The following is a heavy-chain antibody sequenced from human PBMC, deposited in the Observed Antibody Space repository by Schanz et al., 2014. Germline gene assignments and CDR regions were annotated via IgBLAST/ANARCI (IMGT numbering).Heavy chain of an antibody. Sequence: EVQLVESGGGLVKPGGSLRLSCGVSGFTASSHSMNWVRQAPGKGLEWVSSISSRSSHIYYADSVKGRFTVSRDNAKNAVYLQMNGLRVEDTAVYYCVRERTNYGGNSYVFAHWGQGTLVNVSS. CDR1: GFTASSHS. V-gene: IGHV3-21*02. D-gene: IGHD2-21*02. CDR3: VRERTNYGGNSYVFAH. CDR2: ISSRSSHI. J-gene: IGHJ4*02.